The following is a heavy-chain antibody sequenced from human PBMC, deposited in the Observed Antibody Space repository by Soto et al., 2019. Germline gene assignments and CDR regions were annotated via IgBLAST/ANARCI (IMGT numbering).Heavy chain of an antibody. CDR2: IIPMFGTA. D-gene: IGHD5-18*01. Sequence: SVKVSCKAPGGTFSTYAISWVRQAPGQGLEWMGGIIPMFGTANYAQRYQDRVTITADESTNTVYMELSSLRSEDTAVYFCASGIQLWLRRINNGYSGWGQGTLVTVSS. CDR1: GGTFSTYA. V-gene: IGHV1-69*13. CDR3: ASGIQLWLRRINNGYSG. J-gene: IGHJ4*02.